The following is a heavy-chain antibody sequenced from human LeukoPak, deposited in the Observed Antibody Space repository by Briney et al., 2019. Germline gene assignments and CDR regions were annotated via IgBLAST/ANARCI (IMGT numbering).Heavy chain of an antibody. CDR2: IYYSGST. J-gene: IGHJ4*02. Sequence: PSETLSLTCTVSGGSISSGGYYWSWIRQHPGKGLEWIGYIYYSGSTYYNPSLKSRVTISVDTSKNQFSLKLSSVTAADTAVYYCAVLGYCSGGSCYSVVDYWGQGTLVTVSS. CDR3: AVLGYCSGGSCYSVVDY. CDR1: GGSISSGGYY. D-gene: IGHD2-15*01. V-gene: IGHV4-31*03.